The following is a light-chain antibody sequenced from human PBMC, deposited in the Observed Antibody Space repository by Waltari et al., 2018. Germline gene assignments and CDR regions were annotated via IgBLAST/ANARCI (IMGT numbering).Light chain of an antibody. CDR3: QNHERLPAT. J-gene: IGKJ1*01. V-gene: IGKV3-20*01. CDR2: GAS. CDR1: QSIGRY. Sequence: EIVLTQSPGTLSLSPGERATLSCRASQSIGRYLAWYQQKPDQAPRLLIYGASNRATGIPDRFSGSGSGTDFSRTISRLEPEDFAVYYCQNHERLPATFGQGTKVEIK.